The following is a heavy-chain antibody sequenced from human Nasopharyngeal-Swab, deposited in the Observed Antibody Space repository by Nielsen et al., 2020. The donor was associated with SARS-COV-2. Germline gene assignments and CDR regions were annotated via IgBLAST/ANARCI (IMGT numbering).Heavy chain of an antibody. V-gene: IGHV3-9*01. CDR2: ISWNSGSI. CDR1: GFTFDDFA. J-gene: IGHJ4*02. D-gene: IGHD1-26*01. CDR3: AKVQSGEDYFDY. Sequence: SLKISCAASGFTFDDFALHWVRQAPGKGLEWASGISWNSGSIGYADSVKGRFTISRDNAKNSLYLQMNSLRPEDTALYYCAKVQSGEDYFDYWGQGTLVTASS.